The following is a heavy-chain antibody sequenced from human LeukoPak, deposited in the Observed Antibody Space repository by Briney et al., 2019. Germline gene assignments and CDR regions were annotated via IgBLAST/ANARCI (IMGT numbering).Heavy chain of an antibody. J-gene: IGHJ6*03. Sequence: PGESLKISCKGSGYTFTSYWFGWVRQMPGKGLEWMGSIYPGDSDTRYSPSFQGQVTISADKSINTAYVQWSSLKASDTAMYYCARPKYGDYYYMDVWGKGTTVTVSS. CDR1: GYTFTSYW. D-gene: IGHD2-8*01. V-gene: IGHV5-51*03. CDR2: IYPGDSDT. CDR3: ARPKYGDYYYMDV.